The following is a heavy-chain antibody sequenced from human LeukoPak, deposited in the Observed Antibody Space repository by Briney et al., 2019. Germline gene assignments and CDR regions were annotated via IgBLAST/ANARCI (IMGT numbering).Heavy chain of an antibody. Sequence: SQTLSLTCAISGDSVSGNNAAWNWIRQSPSRGLEWLGRTYHRSTWYDDYVVSVRSRLTITPDISKNQVSLQLNSVTPEDTAVYYCTREVAGTDGFDYWGQGITVTVSS. CDR1: GDSVSGNNAA. J-gene: IGHJ4*02. CDR2: TYHRSTWYD. D-gene: IGHD6-13*01. V-gene: IGHV6-1*01. CDR3: TREVAGTDGFDY.